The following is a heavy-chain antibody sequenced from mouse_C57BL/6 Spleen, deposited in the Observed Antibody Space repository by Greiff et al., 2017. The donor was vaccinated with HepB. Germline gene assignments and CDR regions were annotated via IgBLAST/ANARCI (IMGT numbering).Heavy chain of an antibody. J-gene: IGHJ3*01. Sequence: VQLQESGAELVRPGASVTLSCKASGYTFTDYEMHWVKQTPVHGLEWIGAIDPETGGTAYNHKFKGKAILTADKSSSTAYMELRSLTSEDSAVYYCTPITTGKAWFAYWGQGTLVTVSA. CDR1: GYTFTDYE. D-gene: IGHD2-4*01. CDR2: IDPETGGT. CDR3: TPITTGKAWFAY. V-gene: IGHV1-15*01.